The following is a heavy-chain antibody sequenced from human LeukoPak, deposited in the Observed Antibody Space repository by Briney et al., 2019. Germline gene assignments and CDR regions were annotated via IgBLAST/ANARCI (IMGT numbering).Heavy chain of an antibody. Sequence: SETLSLTCTVSGGSISSYYWSWIRQPPGKGLEWIGYIYYSGSTNYNPSLKSRVTISVDTSKNQFSLKLSSVTAADTAVYYCARDSGIAAEGDYWGQGTLVTVSS. V-gene: IGHV4-59*01. CDR3: ARDSGIAAEGDY. CDR2: IYYSGST. J-gene: IGHJ4*02. D-gene: IGHD6-13*01. CDR1: GGSISSYY.